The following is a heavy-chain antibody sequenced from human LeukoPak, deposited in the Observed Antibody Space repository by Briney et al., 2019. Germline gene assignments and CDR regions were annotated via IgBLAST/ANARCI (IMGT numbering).Heavy chain of an antibody. Sequence: GESLKISCKGSGYSFTSYWIGWVRQMPGKGLEWMGIIYPGDSDTRYSPSFQGQVTISADKSISTAYLQWSSLRASDTAMYYCARGQQLALYYFDYWGQGTLVTVSS. CDR2: IYPGDSDT. D-gene: IGHD6-13*01. J-gene: IGHJ4*02. CDR3: ARGQQLALYYFDY. V-gene: IGHV5-51*01. CDR1: GYSFTSYW.